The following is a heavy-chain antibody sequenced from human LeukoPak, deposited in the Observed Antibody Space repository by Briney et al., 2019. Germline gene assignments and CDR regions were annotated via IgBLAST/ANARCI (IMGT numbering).Heavy chain of an antibody. CDR2: IMPMFGKA. CDR1: GGDFNNYG. Sequence: SVTVSCKTSGGDFNNYGVSWVRQAPGQGLEWMGGIMPMFGKANYAQKFQGRVTTTADKATSTAYMELSSLRSEDTAVYYCAGGRTDIVVVPATLRDYYFDYWGQGTLVTVSS. V-gene: IGHV1-69*06. CDR3: AGGRTDIVVVPATLRDYYFDY. J-gene: IGHJ4*02. D-gene: IGHD2-2*01.